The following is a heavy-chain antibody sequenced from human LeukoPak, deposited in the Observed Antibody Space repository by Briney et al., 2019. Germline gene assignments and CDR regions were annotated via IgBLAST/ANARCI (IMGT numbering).Heavy chain of an antibody. V-gene: IGHV3-23*01. CDR2: ISATGGST. CDR3: AKGKYYGSGSYCIFDY. CDR1: GFTFSSYS. D-gene: IGHD3-10*01. J-gene: IGHJ4*02. Sequence: GGSLRLSCAASGFTFSSYSMNWVRQAPGKGLEWVSGISATGGSTHYADSVKGRFTISRDNSKKMLYLQMNGLRAEDTAVYYCAKGKYYGSGSYCIFDYWGQGTLVTVSS.